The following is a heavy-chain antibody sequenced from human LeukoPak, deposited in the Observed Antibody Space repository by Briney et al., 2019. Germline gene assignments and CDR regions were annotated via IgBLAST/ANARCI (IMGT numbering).Heavy chain of an antibody. D-gene: IGHD3-22*01. CDR3: ARVARSSGYYPYYFDY. CDR2: IYHSGST. CDR1: GGSISSGGYS. J-gene: IGHJ4*02. V-gene: IGHV4-30-2*01. Sequence: SQTLSLTCAVSGGSISSGGYSWSWIRQPPGKGLKWIGYIYHSGSTYYNPSLKSRVTISVDRSKNQFSLKLSSVTAADTAVYYCARVARSSGYYPYYFDYWGQGTLVTVSS.